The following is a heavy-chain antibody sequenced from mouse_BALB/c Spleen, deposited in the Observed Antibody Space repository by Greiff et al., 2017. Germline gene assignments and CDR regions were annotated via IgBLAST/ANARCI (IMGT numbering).Heavy chain of an antibody. CDR2: ISYSGST. J-gene: IGHJ2*01. D-gene: IGHD2-10*01. V-gene: IGHV3-2*02. Sequence: EVKLQESGPGLVKPSQSLSLTCTVTGYSITSDYAWNWIRQFPGNKLEWMGYISYSGSTSYNPSLKSRISITRDTSKNQFFLQLNSVTTEDTATYYCARKSLAYYGNHYFDYWGQGTTLTVSS. CDR1: GYSITSDYA. CDR3: ARKSLAYYGNHYFDY.